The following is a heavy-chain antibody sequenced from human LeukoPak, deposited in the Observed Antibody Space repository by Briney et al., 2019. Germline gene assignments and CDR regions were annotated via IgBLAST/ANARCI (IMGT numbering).Heavy chain of an antibody. D-gene: IGHD4-23*01. J-gene: IGHJ4*02. V-gene: IGHV4-61*02. CDR2: IYTSGST. CDR3: ARGGRGNSVWGPNY. CDR1: GGSISSGSYY. Sequence: SETLSLTCTVSGGSISSGSYYWSWIRQPAGKGLEWIGRIYTSGSTNYNPSLKSRVTISVDTSKNQFSLKLSSVTAADTAVYYCARGGRGNSVWGPNYWGQGTLVTVSS.